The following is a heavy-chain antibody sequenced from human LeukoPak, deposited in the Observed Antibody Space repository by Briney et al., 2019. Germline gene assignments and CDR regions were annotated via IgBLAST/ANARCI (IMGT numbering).Heavy chain of an antibody. J-gene: IGHJ4*02. CDR2: IYYSGST. CDR3: ARGRGSGWFYLDY. CDR1: GGSISSSSYY. D-gene: IGHD6-19*01. Sequence: PSETLSLTCTVSGGSISSSSYYWSWIRQPPGKGLEWIGFIYYSGSTNYNPSLKSRVTLSVDTSKNQFSLKLSSVTAADTAMYYCARGRGSGWFYLDYWGQGTLVTVSS. V-gene: IGHV4-61*05.